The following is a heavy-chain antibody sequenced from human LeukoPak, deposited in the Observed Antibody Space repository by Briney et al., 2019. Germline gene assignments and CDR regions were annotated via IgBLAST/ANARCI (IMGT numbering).Heavy chain of an antibody. CDR3: ASLGY. J-gene: IGHJ4*02. CDR2: IKQDGSEK. D-gene: IGHD3-16*01. Sequence: GGSLRLSCEASGFTFSSYSMNWVRQAPGKGLEWVANIKQDGSEKYYVDSVKGRFTISRDNAKNSLYLQMNSLRAEDTAVYYCASLGYWGQGTLVTVSS. V-gene: IGHV3-7*01. CDR1: GFTFSSYS.